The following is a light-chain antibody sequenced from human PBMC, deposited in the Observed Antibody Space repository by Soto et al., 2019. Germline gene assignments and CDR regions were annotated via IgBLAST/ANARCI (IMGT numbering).Light chain of an antibody. CDR2: EVS. CDR1: SSDVGSYNL. CDR3: CSYAGSSTSYV. V-gene: IGLV2-23*02. Sequence: QAVVTQPASVSGSPGQSITISCTGTSSDVGSYNLVSWYQQHPGKAPKVMIYEVSKRPSGVSNRFSGSKSGNTASLTISGLQAEDEADYYCCSYAGSSTSYVFGTGTKVTVL. J-gene: IGLJ1*01.